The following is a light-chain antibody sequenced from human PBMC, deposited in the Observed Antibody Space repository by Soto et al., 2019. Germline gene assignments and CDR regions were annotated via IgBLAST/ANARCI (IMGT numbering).Light chain of an antibody. CDR1: QGISSE. CDR2: GAS. J-gene: IGKJ1*01. V-gene: IGKV3-15*01. CDR3: QQRSNWPT. Sequence: EIVMTQSPATLSLSPGERAALSCRASQGISSELAWYQQKPGQPPRLLIYGASTRATGVPARFTGSGSGSDFTLTISGLQSEDFAVYYCQQRSNWPTFGQGTKVEIK.